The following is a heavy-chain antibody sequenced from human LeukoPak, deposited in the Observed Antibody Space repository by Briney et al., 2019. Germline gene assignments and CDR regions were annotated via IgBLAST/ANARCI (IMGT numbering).Heavy chain of an antibody. V-gene: IGHV4-61*02. Sequence: TSETLSLTCTVSGGSISSGSYYWSWIRQPAGKGLEWIGRIYTSGSTNYTPSLTDRVTLSVDTSKNPFSLKLSSVTAADTAVYYCARAGSYYWFXPXXQGTXXTVS. J-gene: IGHJ5*02. CDR1: GGSISSGSYY. D-gene: IGHD1-26*01. CDR3: ARAGSYYWFXP. CDR2: IYTSGST.